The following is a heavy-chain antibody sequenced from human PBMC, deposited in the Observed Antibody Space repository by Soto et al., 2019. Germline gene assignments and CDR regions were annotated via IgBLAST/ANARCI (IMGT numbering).Heavy chain of an antibody. D-gene: IGHD5-18*01. J-gene: IGHJ4*02. Sequence: SVKVSCKASGGTFSSYAISWVRQAPGQGLEWMGGIIPIFGTANYAQKFQGRVTITADESTSTAYMELSSLRSEDTAVYYCAREGIANSYGYWPSDYSGKGTRVTV. V-gene: IGHV1-69*13. CDR2: IIPIFGTA. CDR1: GGTFSSYA. CDR3: AREGIANSYGYWPSDY.